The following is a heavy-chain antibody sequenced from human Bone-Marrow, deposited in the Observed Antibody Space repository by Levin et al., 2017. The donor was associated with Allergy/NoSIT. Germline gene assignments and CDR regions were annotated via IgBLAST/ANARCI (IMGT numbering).Heavy chain of an antibody. J-gene: IGHJ6*03. CDR2: VDHSGTT. CDR1: GRSLSGHY. Sequence: SETLSLTCAVYGRSLSGHYWIWIRQPPGKGLEWIGEVDHSGTTTYNPSLKGRVSISVDTSKNQFSLKLGSVTAADTAVYYCARGKLTRIALVNYYYYYLDVWGKGTTVAVSS. V-gene: IGHV4-34*01. CDR3: ARGKLTRIALVNYYYYYLDV. D-gene: IGHD6-19*01.